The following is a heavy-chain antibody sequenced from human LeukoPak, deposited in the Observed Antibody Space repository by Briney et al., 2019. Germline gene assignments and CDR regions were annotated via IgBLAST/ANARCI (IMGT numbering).Heavy chain of an antibody. D-gene: IGHD1-26*01. CDR3: AFSSYYLQGNYYYMDV. Sequence: ASVKVSCKTSGYTFTIYNINWVRQATGQGLEWMGWMNPNSGNTGYAQKFQGRVTFTRNTSISTAYMELSDLTSEDTAVYYCAFSSYYLQGNYYYMDVWGKGTTVTVSS. CDR1: GYTFTIYN. J-gene: IGHJ6*03. V-gene: IGHV1-8*01. CDR2: MNPNSGNT.